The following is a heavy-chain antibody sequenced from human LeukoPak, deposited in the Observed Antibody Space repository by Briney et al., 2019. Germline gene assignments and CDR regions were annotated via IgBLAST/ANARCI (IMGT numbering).Heavy chain of an antibody. V-gene: IGHV5-51*01. D-gene: IGHD2-21*02. J-gene: IGHJ5*02. CDR1: GYSFSDYW. Sequence: GESLKISCEGSGYSFSDYWIGWVRQRPGKGLEWMGIIYPGDSDTRYSPSFQDQVTMSVDESINTAYLQWSSLKASDTAMYYCATYGGDTNWFGPWGQGTLVTVSS. CDR3: ATYGGDTNWFGP. CDR2: IYPGDSDT.